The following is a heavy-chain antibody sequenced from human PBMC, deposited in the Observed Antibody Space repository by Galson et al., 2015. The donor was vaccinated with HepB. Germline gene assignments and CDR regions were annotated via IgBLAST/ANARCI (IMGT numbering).Heavy chain of an antibody. CDR3: AKSRSLLLDTLDY. CDR1: GFTFSSYG. CDR2: ISYDGSNK. J-gene: IGHJ4*02. V-gene: IGHV3-30*18. Sequence: SLRLSCAASGFTFSSYGMHWVRQAPGKGLEWVAVISYDGSNKYYADSVKGRFTISRDNSKNALYLQMNSLRAEDTAMYYCAKSRSLLLDTLDYWGQGTLVTVSS. D-gene: IGHD1-1*01.